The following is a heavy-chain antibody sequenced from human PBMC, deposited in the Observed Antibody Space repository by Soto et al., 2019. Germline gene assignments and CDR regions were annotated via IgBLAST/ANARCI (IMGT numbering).Heavy chain of an antibody. CDR2: ISASGRDT. V-gene: IGHV3-23*01. Sequence: GSLRLSCAASGFTFSNYAMSWVRQAPGKGLEWVSGISASGRDTYYADSVKDRFTISRDNSKNTVYLQVNSLRADDTAIYYCAKGKSSGWYYFDYWGQGTPVTVSS. J-gene: IGHJ4*02. CDR1: GFTFSNYA. D-gene: IGHD6-19*01. CDR3: AKGKSSGWYYFDY.